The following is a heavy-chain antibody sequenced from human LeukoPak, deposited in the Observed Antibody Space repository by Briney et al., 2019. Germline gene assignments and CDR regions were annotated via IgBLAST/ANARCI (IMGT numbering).Heavy chain of an antibody. V-gene: IGHV4-34*01. CDR1: GVSFSAYY. CDR2: INHTGSP. Sequence: SETLSLTCTVHGVSFSAYYWTWIRQPPGKGLEWIGEINHTGSPTYNPSLKSRVIMSVDTSKNQVSLKLSSVTAADTAVYYCARGAPEDSSGQAFDYWGQGTLVTVSS. D-gene: IGHD3-22*01. CDR3: ARGAPEDSSGQAFDY. J-gene: IGHJ4*02.